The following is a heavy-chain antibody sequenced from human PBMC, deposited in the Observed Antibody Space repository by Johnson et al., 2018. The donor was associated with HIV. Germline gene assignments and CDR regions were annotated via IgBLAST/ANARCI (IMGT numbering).Heavy chain of an antibody. J-gene: IGHJ3*02. CDR3: AKDQYGSSGRYAFDI. V-gene: IGHV3-33*06. CDR1: GFTVCSNY. CDR2: IWFDGSNK. D-gene: IGHD3-10*01. Sequence: QVQLVESGGGLIQPGGSLRLSCAASGFTVCSNYMSWVRQAPGTGLEWVAVIWFDGSNKYYADSVKGLFTISRDNSKNTLYLQMNSLRAEDTAVYYCAKDQYGSSGRYAFDIWCQGTMVTVSS.